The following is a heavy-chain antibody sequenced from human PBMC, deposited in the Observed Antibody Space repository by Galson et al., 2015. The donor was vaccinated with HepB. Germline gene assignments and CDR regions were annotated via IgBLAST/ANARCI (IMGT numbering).Heavy chain of an antibody. J-gene: IGHJ3*02. CDR2: INSNGSST. Sequence: SLRLSCEASGFTFSSYWMHCVRQAPGKGLVWVSRINSNGSSTSYAYSVKGRFTITRDNAKNTLYLQMNSLRTEDTAVYYCARVWSVTNDAFDIWGQGTMVTVSS. V-gene: IGHV3-74*01. CDR1: GFTFSSYW. D-gene: IGHD4-17*01. CDR3: ARVWSVTNDAFDI.